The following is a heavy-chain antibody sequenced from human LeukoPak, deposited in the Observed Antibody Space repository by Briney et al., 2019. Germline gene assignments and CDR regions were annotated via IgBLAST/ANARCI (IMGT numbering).Heavy chain of an antibody. CDR1: GYRFTSYW. V-gene: IGHV5-51*01. CDR2: IYAGDSDT. J-gene: IGHJ5*02. Sequence: GESLKISCKGSGYRFTSYWIAWVRQMPGKGLEWMGVIYAGDSDTRYSPSFQGQVTISVDKSISTAYLQWSSLKAWDTAMYYCARCSGGSCYWFDPWGQGTLVTVSS. CDR3: ARCSGGSCYWFDP. D-gene: IGHD2-15*01.